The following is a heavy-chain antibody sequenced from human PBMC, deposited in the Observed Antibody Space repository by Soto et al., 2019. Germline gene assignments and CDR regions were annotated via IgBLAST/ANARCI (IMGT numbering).Heavy chain of an antibody. V-gene: IGHV3-33*01. CDR2: IWYDGSNK. CDR3: ARDPVSDSSSWFFDY. CDR1: GFTFSSYG. Sequence: QVQLVESGGGVVQPGRSLRLSCAASGFTFSSYGMHWVRQAPGKGLEWVAVIWYDGSNKYYADSVKGRFTISRDNSKNPLELQMNSLRAEDTPVSCCARDPVSDSSSWFFDYWGQGTLVTVSS. D-gene: IGHD6-13*01. J-gene: IGHJ4*02.